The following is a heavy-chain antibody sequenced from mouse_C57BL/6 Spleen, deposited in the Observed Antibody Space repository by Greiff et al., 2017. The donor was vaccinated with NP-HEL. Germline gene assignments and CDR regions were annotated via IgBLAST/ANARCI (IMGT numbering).Heavy chain of an antibody. V-gene: IGHV5-12*01. J-gene: IGHJ3*01. Sequence: EVKLVESGGGLVQPGRSLKLSCAASGFTFSDYYMYWVRQTPEKRLEWVAYISTGGGSTYYPDTVKGRFTMSRDNAYNTVYLQMSHLKSEDTARDDRGRQGDSNHPWVAYWGKGTLVTVAA. CDR1: GFTFSDYY. CDR2: ISTGGGST. D-gene: IGHD2-5*01. CDR3: GRQGDSNHPWVAY.